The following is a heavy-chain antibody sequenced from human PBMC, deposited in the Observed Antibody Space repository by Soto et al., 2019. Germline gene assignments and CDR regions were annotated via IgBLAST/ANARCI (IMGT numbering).Heavy chain of an antibody. J-gene: IGHJ4*02. Sequence: QVQLVQSGADVKKPGSSVKVSCQASGVTFSSETLGWVRQAPGQGLEWVGGILPLFGTASYAQKFQGRVTITADESTITVYLELSSLRSDDTAVYFCATELGENPASPFDAWGQGTLVTVS. V-gene: IGHV1-69*01. CDR3: ATELGENPASPFDA. D-gene: IGHD3-10*01. CDR2: ILPLFGTA. CDR1: GVTFSSET.